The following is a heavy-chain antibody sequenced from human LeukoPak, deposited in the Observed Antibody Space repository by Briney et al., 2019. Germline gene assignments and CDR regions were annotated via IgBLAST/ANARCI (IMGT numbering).Heavy chain of an antibody. V-gene: IGHV3-48*01. J-gene: IGHJ1*01. CDR2: ISSSSSTI. D-gene: IGHD6-13*01. CDR1: GFTFSNAW. CDR3: ARDQGSSSWYDGYFQH. Sequence: PGGSLRLSCAASGFTFSNAWMSWVRQAPGKGLEWVSYISSSSSTIYYADSVKGRFTISRDNAKNSLYLQMNSLRAEDTAVYYCARDQGSSSWYDGYFQHWGQGTLVTVSS.